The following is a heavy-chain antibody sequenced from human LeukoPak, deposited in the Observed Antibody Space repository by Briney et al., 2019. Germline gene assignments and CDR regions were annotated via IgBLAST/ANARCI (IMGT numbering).Heavy chain of an antibody. CDR3: ARVPDYGDDDDYYYYYGMDV. CDR1: GFTFSSYA. D-gene: IGHD4-17*01. J-gene: IGHJ6*02. CDR2: ISGSGGST. V-gene: IGHV3-23*01. Sequence: GGSLRLSCAASGFTFSSYAMSWVRQAPGKGLEWVSAISGSGGSTYYADSVKGRFTISRDNAKNSLYLQMNSLRAEDTAVYYCARVPDYGDDDDYYYYYGMDVWGQGTTVTVS.